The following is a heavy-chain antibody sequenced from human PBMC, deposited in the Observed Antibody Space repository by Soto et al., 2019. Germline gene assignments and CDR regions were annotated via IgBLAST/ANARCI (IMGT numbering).Heavy chain of an antibody. CDR2: INHSGST. V-gene: IGHV4-34*01. CDR1: GGSFSGYY. D-gene: IGHD5-18*01. Sequence: SETLSLTCAVYGGSFSGYYWSWIRQPPGKGLEWIGEINHSGSTNYNPSLKSRVTISVDTSKNQFSLKLSSVTAADTAVYYCVREGYSYGYGGGFVNYWGQGTLVTVSS. J-gene: IGHJ4*02. CDR3: VREGYSYGYGGGFVNY.